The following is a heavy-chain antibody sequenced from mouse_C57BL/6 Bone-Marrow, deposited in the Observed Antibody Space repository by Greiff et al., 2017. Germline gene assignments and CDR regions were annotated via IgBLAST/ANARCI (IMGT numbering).Heavy chain of an antibody. CDR3: ARSPLGRPWYFDV. D-gene: IGHD4-1*01. J-gene: IGHJ1*03. CDR1: GYTFTSYW. V-gene: IGHV1-7*01. CDR2: INPSSGYT. Sequence: QVQLQQSGAELAKPGASVKLSCKASGYTFTSYWMHWVKQRPGQGLEWIGYINPSSGYTKYNQKFKDKATLTADKSSSPAYMQLSSLTYEDSAVYYCARSPLGRPWYFDVGGTGTAVTVSA.